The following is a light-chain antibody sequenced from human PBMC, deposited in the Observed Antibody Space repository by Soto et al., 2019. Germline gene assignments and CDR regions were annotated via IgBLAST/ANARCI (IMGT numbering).Light chain of an antibody. CDR1: QGVRDD. J-gene: IGKJ2*01. CDR2: SAS. V-gene: IGKV1-6*01. Sequence: IQMTQSPSSLSASVGDRVTITCRASQGVRDDVGWYQQKPGKAPKLLIYSASTLQSGVPSRFSGSGSGTDFTLTISGLQPEDFATYYCQQYGSSGTFGQGTKLEIK. CDR3: QQYGSSGT.